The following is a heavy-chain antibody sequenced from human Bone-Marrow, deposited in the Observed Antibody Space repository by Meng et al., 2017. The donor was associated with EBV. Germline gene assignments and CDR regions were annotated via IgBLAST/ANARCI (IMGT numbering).Heavy chain of an antibody. Sequence: QGQAQRWGAGLLKPSETLSLTCAVYGGSFSGYYWSWIRQPPGKGLEWIGEINHSGSTNYNPSLKSRVTISVDTSKNQFSLKLSSVTAADTAVYYCARPPTGRGSYLDYWGQGTLVTVSS. CDR1: GGSFSGYY. D-gene: IGHD3-16*01. V-gene: IGHV4-34*01. CDR3: ARPPTGRGSYLDY. J-gene: IGHJ4*02. CDR2: INHSGST.